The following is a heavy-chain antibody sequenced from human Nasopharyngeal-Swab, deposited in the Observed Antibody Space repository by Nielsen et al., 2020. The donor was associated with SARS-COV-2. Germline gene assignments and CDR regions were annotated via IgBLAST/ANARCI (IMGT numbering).Heavy chain of an antibody. Sequence: SETLSLTCTVSGGSISSYYWSWIRQPPGKGLERIGYIYYSGSTNYNPSLKSRVTISVDTSKNQFSLKLSSVTAADTAVYYCAREGHTGSVVDYWGQGTLVTVSS. D-gene: IGHD2-15*01. CDR2: IYYSGST. V-gene: IGHV4-59*01. J-gene: IGHJ4*02. CDR3: AREGHTGSVVDY. CDR1: GGSISSYY.